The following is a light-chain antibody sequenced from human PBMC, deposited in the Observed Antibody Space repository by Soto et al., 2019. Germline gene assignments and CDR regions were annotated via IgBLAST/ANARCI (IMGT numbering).Light chain of an antibody. CDR3: LQYETYWT. J-gene: IGKJ1*01. V-gene: IGKV1-5*03. Sequence: DIQMTQSPSTLSASVGDSVTLTCRASQSMSSWLAWYQQKPGKAPKLLIYKASILESGVTSRFSGRGFGTGFTLTITSLQPDGFAPYYCLQYETYWTFGQGTKVEFK. CDR2: KAS. CDR1: QSMSSW.